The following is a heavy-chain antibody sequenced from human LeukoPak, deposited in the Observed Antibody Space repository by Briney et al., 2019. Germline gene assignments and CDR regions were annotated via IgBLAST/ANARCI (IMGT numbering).Heavy chain of an antibody. Sequence: GGSLRLSCAASTSTGLVWMDWVRKAPGKGLVWVARIKSDGTSANYADSVRGRFTISRDDAKNTLYLLMNSLGDEDTAVYYCGILPPGYWGQGAQVTVS. CDR2: IKSDGTSA. J-gene: IGHJ4*02. CDR3: GILPPGY. V-gene: IGHV3-74*01. CDR1: TSTGLVW. D-gene: IGHD2-8*02.